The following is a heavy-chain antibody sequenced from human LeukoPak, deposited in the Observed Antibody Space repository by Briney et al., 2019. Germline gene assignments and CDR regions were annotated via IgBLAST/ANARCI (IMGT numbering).Heavy chain of an antibody. J-gene: IGHJ4*02. V-gene: IGHV3-9*01. Sequence: GGSLRLSCAASGFTFDDYAMHWVRQAPGKGLEWVSGISWNSGSIGYADSVKGRFTISRDNAKNSLYLQMNSLRAEDTAVYYCVQGAVWGQGTLVTVSS. CDR2: ISWNSGSI. CDR3: VQGAV. CDR1: GFTFDDYA.